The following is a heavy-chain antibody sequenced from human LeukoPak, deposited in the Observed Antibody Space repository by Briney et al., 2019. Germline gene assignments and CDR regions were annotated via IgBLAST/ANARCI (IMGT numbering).Heavy chain of an antibody. CDR3: AKDPPLEI. D-gene: IGHD5-24*01. CDR1: GFTFSRYG. Sequence: GGSLRLSCAASGFTFSRYGMHWVRQAPGKGLEWVAVISYDGSNKYYADSVKGRFTISRDNSKNTLYLQMNSLRAEDTAVYYCAKDPPLEIWGQGTLVTVSS. CDR2: ISYDGSNK. V-gene: IGHV3-30*18. J-gene: IGHJ4*02.